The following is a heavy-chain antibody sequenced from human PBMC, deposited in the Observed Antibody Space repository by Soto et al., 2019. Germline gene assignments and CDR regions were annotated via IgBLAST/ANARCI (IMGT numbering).Heavy chain of an antibody. CDR1: GGSISSFY. D-gene: IGHD3-10*01. V-gene: IGHV4-4*07. Sequence: SETLSLTCTVSGGSISSFYWSWIRQPAGKGLEWIGRIYTSGSTNYNPSLKSRVTMSVDTSKNQFSLKLTSVTAADTAVYHCARDLGYYDSGSSANNYYYGMDVWGRGTTVTVSS. J-gene: IGHJ6*02. CDR2: IYTSGST. CDR3: ARDLGYYDSGSSANNYYYGMDV.